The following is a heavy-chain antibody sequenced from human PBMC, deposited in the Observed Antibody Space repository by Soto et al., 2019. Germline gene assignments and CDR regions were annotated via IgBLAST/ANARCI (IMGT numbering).Heavy chain of an antibody. V-gene: IGHV2-5*02. CDR1: GFSLSTSGVG. D-gene: IGHD6-13*01. CDR3: AHSKLAAAGVGRFDP. Sequence: QITLKESGPTLVKPTQTLTLTCTFSGFSLSTSGVGVGWIRQPPGKALEWLALIYWDDDKRYSPSLKSRLTTTKDTSKNQVVLTMTNMDPVDTATYYCAHSKLAAAGVGRFDPWGQGTLVTVSS. J-gene: IGHJ5*02. CDR2: IYWDDDK.